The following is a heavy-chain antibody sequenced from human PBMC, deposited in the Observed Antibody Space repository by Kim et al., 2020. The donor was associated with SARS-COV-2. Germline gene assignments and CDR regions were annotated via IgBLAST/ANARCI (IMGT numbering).Heavy chain of an antibody. CDR3: ARGQNSNYRIGDDAFDI. D-gene: IGHD4-4*01. V-gene: IGHV4-59*09. Sequence: LKSRVTISVDTSKNQFSLKLSSVTAADTAVYYCARGQNSNYRIGDDAFDIWGQGTMVTVSS. J-gene: IGHJ3*02.